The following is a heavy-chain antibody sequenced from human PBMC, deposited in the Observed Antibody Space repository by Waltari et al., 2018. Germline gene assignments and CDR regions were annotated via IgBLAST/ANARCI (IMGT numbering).Heavy chain of an antibody. D-gene: IGHD3-9*01. CDR1: SGSLTGYH. V-gene: IGHV4-34*01. J-gene: IGHJ6*03. Sequence: QVHLQQWGAGLLKPSETLSLTCGVYSGSLTGYHWNWIRQAPGKGLEWIGDSNHSGNPAYNPSLECRVTISADTSKNQFSLHLTSVTAADTAVYYCARGHPFTIVSPRYYYYYYMDVWDKGTAVTVSS. CDR3: ARGHPFTIVSPRYYYYYYMDV. CDR2: SNHSGNP.